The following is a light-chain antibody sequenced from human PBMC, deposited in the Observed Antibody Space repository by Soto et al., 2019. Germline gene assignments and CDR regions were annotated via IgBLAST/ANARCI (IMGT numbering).Light chain of an antibody. J-gene: IGKJ1*01. CDR1: QSVSSN. V-gene: IGKV3-15*01. Sequence: EIVMTQSPATLSLSPGERATLSCRASQSVSSNLAWYQQKPGQAPRLLIYGASTRATGIPAWFSGSGSGTEFTPISSIQPDEDVAVYYYQQYNNWPPWTFGQGTKVEIK. CDR2: GAS. CDR3: QQYNNWPPWT.